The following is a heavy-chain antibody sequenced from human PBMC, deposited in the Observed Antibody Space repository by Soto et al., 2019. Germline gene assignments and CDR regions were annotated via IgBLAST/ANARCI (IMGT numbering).Heavy chain of an antibody. Sequence: ASVKVSCKASGYTFTSYDINWVRQATGQGLEWMGWMNPNSGNTGYAQKFQGRVTMTRNTSISTAYMVLSSLRSEDTAVYYCARGLDYGSGSYYGMGVWGQGTTVTVSS. CDR2: MNPNSGNT. D-gene: IGHD3-10*01. V-gene: IGHV1-8*01. CDR3: ARGLDYGSGSYYGMGV. J-gene: IGHJ6*02. CDR1: GYTFTSYD.